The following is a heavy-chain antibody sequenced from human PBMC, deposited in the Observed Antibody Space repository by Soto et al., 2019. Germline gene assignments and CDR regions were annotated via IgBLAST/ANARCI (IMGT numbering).Heavy chain of an antibody. CDR2: IWYDGSNK. Sequence: GGSLRLSCAASGFTFSSYGMHWVRQAPGKGLEWVAVIWYDGSNKYYADSVKGRFTISRDNSKNTLYLQMNSLRAEDTAVYYCAREGVRFLEWLLSQYYYYMDVWGKGTTVTVSS. CDR1: GFTFSSYG. CDR3: AREGVRFLEWLLSQYYYYMDV. J-gene: IGHJ6*03. V-gene: IGHV3-33*01. D-gene: IGHD3-3*01.